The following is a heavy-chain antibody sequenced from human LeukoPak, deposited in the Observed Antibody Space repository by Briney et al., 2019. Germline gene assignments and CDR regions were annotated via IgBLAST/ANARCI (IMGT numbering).Heavy chain of an antibody. D-gene: IGHD3-22*01. CDR3: ARDPVTYYYDTSGYPSASWFDP. Sequence: ASVKVSCKASGYTFTSYGITWVRQAPGQGLEWLGWISTYNGHTNYAQNLQGRVTMTTDTSTSRAYMELRSLRSDDTAVYYCARDPVTYYYDTSGYPSASWFDPWGQGTLVTVSS. V-gene: IGHV1-18*01. J-gene: IGHJ5*02. CDR1: GYTFTSYG. CDR2: ISTYNGHT.